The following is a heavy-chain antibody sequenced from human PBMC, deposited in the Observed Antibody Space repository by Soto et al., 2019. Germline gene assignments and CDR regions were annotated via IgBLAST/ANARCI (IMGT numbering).Heavy chain of an antibody. D-gene: IGHD3-16*01. CDR1: GFTFSSYE. CDR2: ISSSGNTI. Sequence: GGSLRLSCAASGFTFSSYEMNWVRQAPGKGLEWVSYISSSGNTIYYADSVKGRFTISRDNAKNSLYLRMNSLRAEDTAVYYCATYRWGSSIDYWGQGTLVTVSS. CDR3: ATYRWGSSIDY. V-gene: IGHV3-48*03. J-gene: IGHJ4*02.